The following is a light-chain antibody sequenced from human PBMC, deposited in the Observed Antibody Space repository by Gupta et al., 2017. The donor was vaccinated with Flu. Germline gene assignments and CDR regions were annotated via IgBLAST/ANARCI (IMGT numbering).Light chain of an antibody. CDR2: RND. CDR3: AAWAGILSAEV. V-gene: IGLV1-44*01. CDR1: TSNIGNNP. Sequence: QSVLTQPPPASGTPGQGVTISCSGRTSNIGNNPVNWFQQLPGPAPKLLMYRNDQRPSGVPDRCSGSKSGTSASLAISGLQAVDEADYYCAAWAGILSAEVFGTGTKVTVL. J-gene: IGLJ1*01.